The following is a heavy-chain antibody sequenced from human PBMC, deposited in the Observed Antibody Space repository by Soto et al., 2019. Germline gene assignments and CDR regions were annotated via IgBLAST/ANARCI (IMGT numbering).Heavy chain of an antibody. J-gene: IGHJ6*03. D-gene: IGHD3-10*01. CDR1: GGSFSGYQ. V-gene: IGHV4-34*01. CDR3: ARGLILWFGDLSRRGGYYYYMDV. CDR2: INDSGNI. Sequence: QVQLQQWGAGLLKPSETLSLTCAVYGGSFSGYQWSWIRQTPGKGLEWIGKINDSGNINFNPSLKSRVTILLDTPKKQISLKLSSVTAADSAVYYCARGLILWFGDLSRRGGYYYYMDVWGKGTTVTVSS.